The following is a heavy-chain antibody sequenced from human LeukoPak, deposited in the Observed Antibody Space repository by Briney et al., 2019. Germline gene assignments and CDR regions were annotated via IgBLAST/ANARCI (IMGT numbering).Heavy chain of an antibody. D-gene: IGHD4-11*01. V-gene: IGHV4-59*01. CDR2: IYYSGST. Sequence: SETLSLTCTVSGGSISSYYWSWIRQPPGKGLEWIGYIYYSGSTNYNPSLKSRVTISVDTSKNQFSLKLSSVTAADTAVYYCARTRTTLYHYYYMDVWGKGTTVTVSS. CDR3: ARTRTTLYHYYYMDV. J-gene: IGHJ6*03. CDR1: GGSISSYY.